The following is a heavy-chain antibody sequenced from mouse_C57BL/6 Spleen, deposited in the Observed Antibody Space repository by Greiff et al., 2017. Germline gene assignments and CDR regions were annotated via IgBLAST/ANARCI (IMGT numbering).Heavy chain of an antibody. J-gene: IGHJ4*01. CDR3: AKGRYVDAMAY. Sequence: VQLQESGPGLVAPSQSLSITCTVSGFSLTSYGVSWVRQTPGKGLEWLGAIWGDGSTNYNSALISRLIISKDHTKSQVFLKLNSLQTDDTATYYCAKGRYVDAMAYWGQGTSVTVSS. CDR1: GFSLTSYG. D-gene: IGHD2-14*01. V-gene: IGHV2-3*01. CDR2: IWGDGST.